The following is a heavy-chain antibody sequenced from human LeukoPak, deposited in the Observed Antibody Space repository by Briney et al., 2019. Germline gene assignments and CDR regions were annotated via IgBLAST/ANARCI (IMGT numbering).Heavy chain of an antibody. D-gene: IGHD2-15*01. CDR1: GFTFSSYA. J-gene: IGHJ4*01. CDR2: ISYDGSNK. CDR3: ARDCSGGNCYSGVIDY. Sequence: GGSLRLSCAASGFTFSSYAMHWVRQAPGKGLEWVAVISYDGSNKYYADSVKGRFTISRDNSKNTLYLQMNSLRAEDTAVYYCARDCSGGNCYSGVIDYWGHGTQVIVSS. V-gene: IGHV3-30*04.